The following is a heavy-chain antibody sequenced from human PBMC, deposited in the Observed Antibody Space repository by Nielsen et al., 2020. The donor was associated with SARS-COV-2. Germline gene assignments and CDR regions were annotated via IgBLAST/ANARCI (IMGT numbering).Heavy chain of an antibody. Sequence: WIRQPPGKGLEWVAVISYDGSNKYYADSVKGRFTISRDNSKNTLYLQMSSLRAEDTAVYYCAKDDQDGYYYDSSGYYNYGMDVWGQGTTVTVSS. CDR2: ISYDGSNK. CDR3: AKDDQDGYYYDSSGYYNYGMDV. V-gene: IGHV3-30*18. D-gene: IGHD3-22*01. J-gene: IGHJ6*02.